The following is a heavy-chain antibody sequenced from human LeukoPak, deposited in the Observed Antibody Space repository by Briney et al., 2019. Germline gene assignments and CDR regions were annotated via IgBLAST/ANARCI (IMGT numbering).Heavy chain of an antibody. J-gene: IGHJ4*02. Sequence: GGPLRLSCAASGFTFSNYAMSWVRLAPGRGLEWVSVIGGSGITTFYADSVKGRFTISRDNSRNTLYLQMNSLRAEDTAVYYCAKERREQSRDNYFDYWGQGTLVTVSS. V-gene: IGHV3-23*01. D-gene: IGHD1-26*01. CDR3: AKERREQSRDNYFDY. CDR2: IGGSGITT. CDR1: GFTFSNYA.